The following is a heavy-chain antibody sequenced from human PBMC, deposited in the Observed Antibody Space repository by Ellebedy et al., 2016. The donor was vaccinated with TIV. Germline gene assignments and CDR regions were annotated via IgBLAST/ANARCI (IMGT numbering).Heavy chain of an antibody. V-gene: IGHV3-30*09. D-gene: IGHD3-22*01. J-gene: IGHJ4*02. Sequence: FAFSRDNSKNTLYLQMSSLRAEDTAVYYCARASSGYPRYYFDYWGQGTLVTVSS. CDR3: ARASSGYPRYYFDY.